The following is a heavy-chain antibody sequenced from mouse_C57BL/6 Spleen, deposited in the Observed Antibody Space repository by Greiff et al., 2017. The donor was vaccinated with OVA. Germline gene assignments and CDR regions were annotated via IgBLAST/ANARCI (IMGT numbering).Heavy chain of an antibody. Sequence: QVQLQPPGAELVKPGASVKLSCKASGYTFPSYWMHWVKQRPGQGLEWIGMIHPNSGSTNYNEKFKSKATLTVDKSSSTAYMQLSSLTSEDSAVYYCPRSYDGYCCDYWGQGTTLTVSS. J-gene: IGHJ2*01. CDR3: PRSYDGYCCDY. CDR1: GYTFPSYW. D-gene: IGHD2-3*01. CDR2: IHPNSGST. V-gene: IGHV1-64*01.